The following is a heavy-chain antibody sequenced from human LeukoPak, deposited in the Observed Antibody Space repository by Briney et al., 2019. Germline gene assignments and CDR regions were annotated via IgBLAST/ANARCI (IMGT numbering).Heavy chain of an antibody. Sequence: GGSLRLSRAASGFTFSSYSMNWVRQAPGKGLEWVSYISSSSSTVYYADSVKGRFTISRDNAKNSLYLQMNSLRAEDTAVYYCARDLFRKGAFDIWGQGTMVTVSS. D-gene: IGHD2-21*01. CDR3: ARDLFRKGAFDI. CDR2: ISSSSSTV. CDR1: GFTFSSYS. J-gene: IGHJ3*02. V-gene: IGHV3-48*01.